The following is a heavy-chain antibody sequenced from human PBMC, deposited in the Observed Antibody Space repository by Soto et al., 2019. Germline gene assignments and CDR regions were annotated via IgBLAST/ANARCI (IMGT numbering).Heavy chain of an antibody. CDR2: MNPNSGNT. D-gene: IGHD1-1*01. CDR1: GYTFTSYD. Sequence: QVQLVQSGAEVKKPGASVKVSCKASGYTFTSYDINWVRQATGQGREWMGWMNPNSGNTGYAQKFQGRVNMTRNTSISTAYMELGSLRSEDTAVYFCARNDSEAHYGLGYWGQGSLVTVSS. CDR3: ARNDSEAHYGLGY. J-gene: IGHJ4*02. V-gene: IGHV1-8*01.